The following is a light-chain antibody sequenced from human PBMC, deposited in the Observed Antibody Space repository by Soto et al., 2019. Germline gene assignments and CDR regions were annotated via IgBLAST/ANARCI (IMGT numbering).Light chain of an antibody. CDR2: GAS. J-gene: IGKJ1*01. Sequence: DIVLTESPGTXSXXPXXXXXXXXSASRSVTSSYLAWYQQKPGQAPRLLIYGASSRATGIPDRFTGSGSGTDFTLTISRLEPEDFAVYYCQQYDSSRQTFGQGTKVDI. CDR1: RSVTSSY. V-gene: IGKV3-20*01. CDR3: QQYDSSRQT.